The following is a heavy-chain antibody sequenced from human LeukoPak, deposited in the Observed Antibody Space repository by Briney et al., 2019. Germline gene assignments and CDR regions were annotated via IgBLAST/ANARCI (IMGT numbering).Heavy chain of an antibody. CDR3: ARSYYYGSGSRPLDF. V-gene: IGHV4-59*01. CDR1: GGSISTYY. Sequence: SETLSLTCTVSGGSISTYYWSWIRQPPGKRLEWIGYIYYSGNTNQNPSLKSRVTISVDTSKNQFSLKLSSVTAADTAVYYCARSYYYGSGSRPLDFWGQGTLVTVSS. J-gene: IGHJ4*02. D-gene: IGHD3-10*01. CDR2: IYYSGNT.